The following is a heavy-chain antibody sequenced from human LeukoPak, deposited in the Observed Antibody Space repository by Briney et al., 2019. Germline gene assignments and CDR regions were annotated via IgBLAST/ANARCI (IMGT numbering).Heavy chain of an antibody. Sequence: TGGSLRLSCAASGFTFSSYSMNWVRQAPGKGLEWVSSISSSSSYIYYADSVKGRFTISRDNAKNSLYLQMNSLRAEDTAVYYCAKLGAWGIVGASYYFDYWGQGTLVTVSS. CDR2: ISSSSSYI. V-gene: IGHV3-21*01. J-gene: IGHJ4*02. CDR3: AKLGAWGIVGASYYFDY. CDR1: GFTFSSYS. D-gene: IGHD1-26*01.